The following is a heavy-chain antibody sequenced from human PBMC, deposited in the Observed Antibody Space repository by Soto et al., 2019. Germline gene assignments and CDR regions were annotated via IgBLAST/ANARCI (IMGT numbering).Heavy chain of an antibody. CDR2: INPSGGSA. V-gene: IGHV1-46*01. J-gene: IGHJ4*02. Sequence: ASVKVSCKASGYTFTSYYMHWVRQAPGQGLEWMGIINPSGGSASYAQKFQGRVTMTRDTSTSTVYMELSSLRSEDTAVYYCARDGRGGHDSSGYLQLWGQGTLVTVSS. CDR1: GYTFTSYY. CDR3: ARDGRGGHDSSGYLQL. D-gene: IGHD3-22*01.